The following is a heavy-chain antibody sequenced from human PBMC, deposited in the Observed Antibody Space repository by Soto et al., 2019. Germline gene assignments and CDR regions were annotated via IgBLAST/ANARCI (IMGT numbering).Heavy chain of an antibody. CDR1: GLTFSSYA. Sequence: GGSLRLSCSASGLTFSSYAMHWVRQAPGKGLEYVSAISSNGGSTYYADSVKGRFTISRDNSKNTLYLQMSSLRAEDTAVYYCVKDGQLVQVRAFDIWGQGTMVTVSS. CDR3: VKDGQLVQVRAFDI. V-gene: IGHV3-64D*08. D-gene: IGHD6-13*01. J-gene: IGHJ3*02. CDR2: ISSNGGST.